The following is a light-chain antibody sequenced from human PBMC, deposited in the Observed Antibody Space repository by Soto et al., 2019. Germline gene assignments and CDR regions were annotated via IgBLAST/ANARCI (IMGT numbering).Light chain of an antibody. CDR1: QIVTSNY. Sequence: EIVLTQSPGTLSLSPGERATLSFRASQIVTSNYLAWYQQKPGQAPRLVIFGASIIDTGIPDRISGSGSGTDLTLTISRLEPEDFAVYQCQKYGSSPRTFGQGTKVDIK. V-gene: IGKV3-20*01. CDR2: GAS. CDR3: QKYGSSPRT. J-gene: IGKJ1*01.